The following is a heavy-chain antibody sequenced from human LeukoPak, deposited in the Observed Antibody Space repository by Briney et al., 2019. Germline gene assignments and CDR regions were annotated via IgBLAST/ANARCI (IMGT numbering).Heavy chain of an antibody. J-gene: IGHJ4*02. CDR1: GGSISSSSYY. D-gene: IGHD3-3*01. CDR2: IYYSGST. V-gene: IGHV4-61*05. CDR3: ARAYDFWSGYPFDY. Sequence: SETLSLTCTVSGGSISSSSYYWGWIRQPPGKGLEWIGYIYYSGSTNYNPSLKSRVTISVDTSKNQFSLKLSSVTAADTAVYYCARAYDFWSGYPFDYWGQGTLVTVSS.